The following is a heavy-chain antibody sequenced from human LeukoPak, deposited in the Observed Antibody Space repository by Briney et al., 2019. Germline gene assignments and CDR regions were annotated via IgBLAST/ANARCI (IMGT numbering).Heavy chain of an antibody. CDR1: GYSISSGYY. Sequence: SETLSLTCTVSGYSISSGYYWGWIRQPPGKGLEWIGSIYHSGSTYYNPSLKSRVTISVDTSKNQFSLKLSSVTAADTAVYYCARALELLGKPEVAASYFDYWGQGTLVTVSS. D-gene: IGHD2-15*01. J-gene: IGHJ4*02. CDR2: IYHSGST. V-gene: IGHV4-38-2*02. CDR3: ARALELLGKPEVAASYFDY.